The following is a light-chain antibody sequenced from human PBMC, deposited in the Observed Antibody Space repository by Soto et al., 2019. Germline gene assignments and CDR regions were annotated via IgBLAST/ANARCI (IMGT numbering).Light chain of an antibody. CDR3: HQYNSWPRGT. CDR2: GAS. V-gene: IGKV3-15*01. CDR1: QSVNLN. Sequence: EIMMTQSPGTMSVSPGEGANLSCTASQSVNLNLAWYQQKPGQPPRRLLYGASTRATGIPVRFRGSGSGTEFTLTISSLQSADSAVYYCHQYNSWPRGTFVSGTKVEIK. J-gene: IGKJ3*01.